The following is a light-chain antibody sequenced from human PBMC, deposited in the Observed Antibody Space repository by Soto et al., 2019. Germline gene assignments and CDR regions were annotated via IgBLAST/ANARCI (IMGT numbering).Light chain of an antibody. CDR2: DTS. J-gene: IGKJ4*01. V-gene: IGKV3-11*01. Sequence: EVVLTQSPATLSLSPGEKAILSCRASQDINTSLGWYQQKPGQPPRLLISDTSNRARGITARFSGSGSGTAFTLSIDTLESEDCALSYCQHRYNWSLTFGAGTKVEIK. CDR3: QHRYNWSLT. CDR1: QDINTS.